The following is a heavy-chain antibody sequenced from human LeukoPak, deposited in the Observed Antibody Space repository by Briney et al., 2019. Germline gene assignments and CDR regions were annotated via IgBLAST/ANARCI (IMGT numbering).Heavy chain of an antibody. Sequence: PSETLSLTCTVSGGPISSGGYYWSWIRQPPGKGLEWIGYIYHSGSTYYNPSLKSRVTMSVDTSKNQFSLKLSSVTAADTAVYYCARSGGELTIYYYYYYMDVWGKGTTVTVSS. D-gene: IGHD1-26*01. CDR1: GGPISSGGYY. V-gene: IGHV4-30-2*01. CDR3: ARSGGELTIYYYYYYMDV. J-gene: IGHJ6*03. CDR2: IYHSGST.